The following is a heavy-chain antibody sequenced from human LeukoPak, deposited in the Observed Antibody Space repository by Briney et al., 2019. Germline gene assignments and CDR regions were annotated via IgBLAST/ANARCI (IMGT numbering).Heavy chain of an antibody. D-gene: IGHD1-26*01. Sequence: GGSLRLSCAASGFTFSSYAMHWVRQAPCKGLEWVAVISYDGSNKYYADSVKGRFTISRDNSKNTLYLQMNSLRAEDTAVYYCARDGIPYYYGMDVWGQGTTVTVSS. CDR3: ARDGIPYYYGMDV. V-gene: IGHV3-30-3*01. CDR1: GFTFSSYA. CDR2: ISYDGSNK. J-gene: IGHJ6*02.